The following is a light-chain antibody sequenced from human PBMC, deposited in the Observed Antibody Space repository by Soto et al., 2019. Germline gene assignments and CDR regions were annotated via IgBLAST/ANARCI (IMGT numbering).Light chain of an antibody. J-gene: IGKJ2*01. CDR2: GAS. CDR3: QQYGSSPQT. CDR1: QSVSTAY. V-gene: IGKV3-20*01. Sequence: ENVLTQSPDSLSLSPGDRATLFCRASQSVSTAYLAWYQWGPGQAPRLLIYGASFRATGIPDRFSGSGSGTDFTLTISRLEAEDFALYFCQQYGSSPQTFGQGTKLEIK.